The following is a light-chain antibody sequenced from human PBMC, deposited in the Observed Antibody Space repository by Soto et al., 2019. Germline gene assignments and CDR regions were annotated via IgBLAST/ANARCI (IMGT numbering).Light chain of an antibody. V-gene: IGKV3D-20*02. Sequence: EIVLTQSPGTLSLSPGERATLSCRASQSVSSSYLAWYQQKPGQAPRLLRYEASNRATGIPARFSGGGSGTEFTLTISSLEPEDFAVYYCQQRSDWPWTFGQGTKVDIK. CDR2: EAS. J-gene: IGKJ1*01. CDR1: QSVSSSY. CDR3: QQRSDWPWT.